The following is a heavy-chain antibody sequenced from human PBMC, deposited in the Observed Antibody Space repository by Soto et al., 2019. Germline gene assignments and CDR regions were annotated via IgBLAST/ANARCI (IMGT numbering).Heavy chain of an antibody. Sequence: QVQLVQSGAEVKEPGDSVRVSCEASGYTFTAYYIHWVRLAPGQGLEWMGWINPKFGDTTYAQDFQGRVSMTRDMSISTVYMELSRLTADDTAIYYCAGNMDYYYGPGSGNGHGFWGQGTTVTVFS. CDR1: GYTFTAYY. J-gene: IGHJ6*02. CDR2: INPKFGDT. CDR3: AGNMDYYYGPGSGNGHGF. V-gene: IGHV1-2*02. D-gene: IGHD3-10*01.